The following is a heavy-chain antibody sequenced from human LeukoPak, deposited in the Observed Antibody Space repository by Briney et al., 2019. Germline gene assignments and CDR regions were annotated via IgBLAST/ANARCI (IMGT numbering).Heavy chain of an antibody. J-gene: IGHJ4*02. V-gene: IGHV1-69*05. Sequence: SVKVSCKASGGTFSSYAISWVRQAPGQGLEWMGGIIPIFGTANYAQKFQGRVTITTDESTSTAYMELSSLRSEDTAVYYCAREGYGVVPALDYWGQGTLVTVSS. CDR2: IIPIFGTA. D-gene: IGHD2-2*01. CDR3: AREGYGVVPALDY. CDR1: GGTFSSYA.